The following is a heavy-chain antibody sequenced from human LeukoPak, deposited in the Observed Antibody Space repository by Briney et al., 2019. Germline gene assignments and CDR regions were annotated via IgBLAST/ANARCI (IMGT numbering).Heavy chain of an antibody. V-gene: IGHV3-21*01. Sequence: GGSLRLSCAASGFTFSSYSMTWVRQAPGKGLEWVSSISSSSSYIYYADSVKGRFTISRDNAKNSLYLQMNSLRAEDTAVYYCARDAMLYVDNWFDPWGQGTLVTVSS. CDR2: ISSSSSYI. D-gene: IGHD2-8*01. CDR1: GFTFSSYS. CDR3: ARDAMLYVDNWFDP. J-gene: IGHJ5*02.